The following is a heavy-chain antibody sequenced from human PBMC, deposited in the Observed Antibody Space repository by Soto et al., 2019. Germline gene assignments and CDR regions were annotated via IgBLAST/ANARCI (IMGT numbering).Heavy chain of an antibody. Sequence: GGSLRLSCVPSGFTFTKYSMNWVRQAPGKGLEWVSYISYSGETKYYADSLKGRYASSRDDAKNSVYLQMNSLRDEDTAFYYCVRGVVVVVGSTAENFDHWGQGTLVTVSS. J-gene: IGHJ4*02. CDR2: ISYSGETK. CDR1: GFTFTKYS. D-gene: IGHD2-15*01. CDR3: VRGVVVVVGSTAENFDH. V-gene: IGHV3-48*02.